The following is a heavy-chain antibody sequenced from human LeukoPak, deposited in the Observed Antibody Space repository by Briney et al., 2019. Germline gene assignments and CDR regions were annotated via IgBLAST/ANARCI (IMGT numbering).Heavy chain of an antibody. CDR3: ARSAVGTSCCTAVDY. D-gene: IGHD1-26*01. CDR2: ISTSGDRT. CDR1: GFTFSTYA. Sequence: GGSLRLSCAASGFTFSTYAMPWVRQAPGRGLEWVSGISTSGDRTYYADSVKGRFTISRDNSKNTLYLQMNSLRAEDTAEYYCARSAVGTSCCTAVDYWGQGTLVTVSS. V-gene: IGHV3-23*01. J-gene: IGHJ4*02.